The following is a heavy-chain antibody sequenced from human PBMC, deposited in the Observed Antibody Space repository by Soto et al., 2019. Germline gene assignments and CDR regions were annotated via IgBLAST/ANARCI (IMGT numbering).Heavy chain of an antibody. J-gene: IGHJ5*02. CDR3: TRDASRDSSARGWFDP. CDR1: GFTFRSFT. Sequence: PGGSLRLSCAASGFTFRSFTMNWVHQAPGKGLEWVSTISSNSAYIYYTDAQRGRFTISRDNAKNSLHLQMNSLRAEDTAVYYCTRDASRDSSARGWFDPWGPGTLVTVSS. V-gene: IGHV3-21*01. D-gene: IGHD6-13*01. CDR2: ISSNSAYI.